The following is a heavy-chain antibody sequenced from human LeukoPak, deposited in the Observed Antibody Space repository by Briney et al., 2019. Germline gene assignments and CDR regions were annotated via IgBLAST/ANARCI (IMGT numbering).Heavy chain of an antibody. CDR2: ISYDGSNK. CDR3: AKRRASYFDY. J-gene: IGHJ4*02. Sequence: GGSLRLSCAASGFTFSSYGMHWVRQAPGKGLEWVAVISYDGSNKYYADSVKGRFTISRDNSKNTLYLQMNSLRAEDTAVYYCAKRRASYFDYWGQGTLVTVSS. V-gene: IGHV3-30*18. CDR1: GFTFSSYG.